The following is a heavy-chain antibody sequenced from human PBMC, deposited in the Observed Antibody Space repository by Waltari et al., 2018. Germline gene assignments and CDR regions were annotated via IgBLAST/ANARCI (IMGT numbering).Heavy chain of an antibody. Sequence: QVQLVESGGGVVQPGRSLRLSCAASGFTFSSYGMHWVRQAPGQGLEWVAVIWYDGSNKYYADSVKGRFTISRDNSKNTLYLQMNSLRAEDTAVYYCARGDYGDYAGGYYYYGMDVWGQGTTVTVSS. D-gene: IGHD4-17*01. V-gene: IGHV3-33*01. CDR3: ARGDYGDYAGGYYYYGMDV. J-gene: IGHJ6*02. CDR1: GFTFSSYG. CDR2: IWYDGSNK.